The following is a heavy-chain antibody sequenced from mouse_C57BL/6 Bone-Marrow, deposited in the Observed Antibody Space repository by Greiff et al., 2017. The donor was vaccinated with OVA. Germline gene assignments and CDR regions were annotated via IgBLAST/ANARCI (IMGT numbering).Heavy chain of an antibody. V-gene: IGHV1-4*01. CDR3: ARHGNSWFAY. D-gene: IGHD2-1*01. CDR2: INPSSGYT. CDR1: GYTFTSYT. Sequence: VKLVESGAELARPGASVKMSCKASGYTFTSYTMHWVKQRPGQGLEWIGYINPSSGYTKYNQKFKDKATLTADKSSSTAYMQLSSLTSEDSAVYYCARHGNSWFAYWGQGTLVTVSA. J-gene: IGHJ3*01.